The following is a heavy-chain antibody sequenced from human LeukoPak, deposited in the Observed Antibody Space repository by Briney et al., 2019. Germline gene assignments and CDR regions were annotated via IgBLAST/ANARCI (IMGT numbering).Heavy chain of an antibody. CDR3: ASLSKYYYESRGFFDY. D-gene: IGHD3-22*01. CDR2: ISYSGST. J-gene: IGHJ4*02. CDR1: GVSISSYY. V-gene: IGHV4-39*01. Sequence: SETLSLTCTVSGVSISSYYWSWIRQPPGKGLEYIGSISYSGSTYYNPSLKSRVTISVDTSKNQFSLKLSSVTAADTAVYYCASLSKYYYESRGFFDYWGQGTLVTVSS.